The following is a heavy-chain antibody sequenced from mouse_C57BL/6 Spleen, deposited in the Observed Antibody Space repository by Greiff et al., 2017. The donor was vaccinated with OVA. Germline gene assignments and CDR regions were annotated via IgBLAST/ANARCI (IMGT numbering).Heavy chain of an antibody. V-gene: IGHV1-81*01. CDR1: GYTFTSYG. Sequence: QVQLKESGAELARPGASVKLSCKASGYTFTSYGISWVKQRTGQGLEWIGEIYPRSGNTYYNEKFKSKATLTVDKSSSTAYMQLSSLTSEDSAVYYCARSGYTYFDVWGTGTTVTVSS. CDR3: ARSGYTYFDV. D-gene: IGHD1-3*01. CDR2: IYPRSGNT. J-gene: IGHJ1*03.